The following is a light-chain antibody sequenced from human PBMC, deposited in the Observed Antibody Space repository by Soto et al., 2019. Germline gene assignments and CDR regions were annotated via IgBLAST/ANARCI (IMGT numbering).Light chain of an antibody. Sequence: DIQMTQSPSSLSVSVGDRVTITCRASQGISTYLNWYQQKSGAAPKLLIYDASILQSGVPSRFSGSYSGTDFTLTISSLQPDDFATYYCQQSYGAPALTFGGGTKVEIK. V-gene: IGKV1-39*01. CDR2: DAS. J-gene: IGKJ4*01. CDR1: QGISTY. CDR3: QQSYGAPALT.